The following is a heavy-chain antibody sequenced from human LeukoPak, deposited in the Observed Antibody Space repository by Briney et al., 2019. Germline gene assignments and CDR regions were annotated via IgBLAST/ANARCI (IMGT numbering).Heavy chain of an antibody. V-gene: IGHV3-23*01. J-gene: IGHJ3*02. Sequence: GGSLRLSCVASGFTFDDYAMHWVRQAPGKGLEWVAGISGSGGSTYYADSVKGRFTISRDNSKNTLYLQMNSLRAEDTAVYYCESPGTRYLDIWGQGTMVTVSS. CDR2: ISGSGGST. CDR3: ESPGTRYLDI. D-gene: IGHD1-26*01. CDR1: GFTFDDYA.